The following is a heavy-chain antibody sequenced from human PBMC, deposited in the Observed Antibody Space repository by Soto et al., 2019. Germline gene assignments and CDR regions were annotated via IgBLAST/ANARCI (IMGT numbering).Heavy chain of an antibody. CDR1: GFTFSNYG. J-gene: IGHJ4*02. CDR2: VSDNGGRT. Sequence: PGGSLRLSCAASGFTFSNYGMSWVRQAPGKGLEWVSAVSDNGGRTRYADSVKGRFTISRDNSKNTLYLQMNSLRAEDTAVYYCARSRLAVAGSVYFDYWGQGTLVTVSS. CDR3: ARSRLAVAGSVYFDY. D-gene: IGHD6-19*01. V-gene: IGHV3-23*01.